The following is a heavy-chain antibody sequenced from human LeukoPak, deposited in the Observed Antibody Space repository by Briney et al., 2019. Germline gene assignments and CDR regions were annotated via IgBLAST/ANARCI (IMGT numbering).Heavy chain of an antibody. V-gene: IGHV3-72*01. CDR2: TRNKADSYTT. Sequence: PGGSLRLSCAASGFTLSDHYMDWVRQAPGKGLEWVGRTRNKADSYTTVYAASVNGRFTISRDDSKSSLYLQMNSLKTEDTAVYYCSRGGLYSGSSAFDYWGQGTLVTVSS. CDR3: SRGGLYSGSSAFDY. J-gene: IGHJ4*02. CDR1: GFTLSDHY. D-gene: IGHD4-23*01.